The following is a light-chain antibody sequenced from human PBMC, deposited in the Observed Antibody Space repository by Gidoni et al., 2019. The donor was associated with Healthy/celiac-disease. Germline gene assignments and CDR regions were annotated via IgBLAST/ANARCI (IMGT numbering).Light chain of an antibody. CDR2: VAS. Sequence: EIVMTESPATLSVSPGERATLSCRASQSVSSNLAWYQQKPGQAPRLLIYVASTRATGIPARFSGSGSGTEFTLTISSLQSEDFAVYYCQQYYNWPLYTFXPXTKLEIK. J-gene: IGKJ2*01. CDR3: QQYYNWPLYT. CDR1: QSVSSN. V-gene: IGKV3-15*01.